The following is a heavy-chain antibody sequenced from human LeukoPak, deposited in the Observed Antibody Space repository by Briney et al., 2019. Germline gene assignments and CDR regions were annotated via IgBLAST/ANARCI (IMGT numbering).Heavy chain of an antibody. Sequence: SETLSLTCTVSGGSISSSSYYWGWIRQPPGKGLEWIGSIYYSGSTYYNPSLKSRVTISVDTSKNQFSLKLSSVTAADTAVYYCARGGYYDSSGHLDYWGQGTLVTVSS. J-gene: IGHJ4*02. CDR3: ARGGYYDSSGHLDY. D-gene: IGHD3-22*01. V-gene: IGHV4-39*07. CDR1: GGSISSSSYY. CDR2: IYYSGST.